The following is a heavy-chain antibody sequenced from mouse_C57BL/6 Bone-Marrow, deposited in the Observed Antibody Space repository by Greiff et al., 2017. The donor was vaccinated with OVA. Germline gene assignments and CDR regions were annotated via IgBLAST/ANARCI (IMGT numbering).Heavy chain of an antibody. J-gene: IGHJ4*01. CDR1: GFTFSSYT. CDR2: ISGGGGNT. D-gene: IGHD2-2*01. V-gene: IGHV5-9*01. CDR3: ARRIWFYAMDY. Sequence: EVKLMESGGGLVKPGGSLKLSCAASGFTFSSYTMSWVRQTPEKRLEWVATISGGGGNTYYPDSVKGRFTISRDNAKNTLYLQMSSLRSEDTALYYCARRIWFYAMDYWGQGTSVTVSS.